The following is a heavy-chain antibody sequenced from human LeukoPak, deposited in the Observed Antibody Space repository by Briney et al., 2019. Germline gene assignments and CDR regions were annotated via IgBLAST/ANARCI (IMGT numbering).Heavy chain of an antibody. CDR3: ARDVGPYYYDSSGYWV. J-gene: IGHJ3*01. CDR2: IYHSGST. Sequence: SQTLSLTCTVSGGSISSGGYYWSWIRQPPGKGLEWIGYIYHSGSTYYNPSLKSRVTISVDRSKNQFSLKLSSVTAADTAVYYCARDVGPYYYDSSGYWVWGQGTMVTVSS. D-gene: IGHD3-22*01. CDR1: GGSISSGGYY. V-gene: IGHV4-30-2*01.